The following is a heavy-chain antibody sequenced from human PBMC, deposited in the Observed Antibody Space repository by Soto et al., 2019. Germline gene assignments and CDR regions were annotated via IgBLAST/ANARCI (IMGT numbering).Heavy chain of an antibody. CDR1: GFTFSGSA. CDR2: IVVGSGNT. J-gene: IGHJ5*02. Sequence: SVKVSCKASGFTFSGSAVQWVRQARGQRLEWIGKIVVGSGNTNYAQKFQERVTITRDMSTSTAYMELSSLRSEDTAFYYCAAFDPGPMGFDPWGQGTLVTVSS. D-gene: IGHD3-9*01. V-gene: IGHV1-58*01. CDR3: AAFDPGPMGFDP.